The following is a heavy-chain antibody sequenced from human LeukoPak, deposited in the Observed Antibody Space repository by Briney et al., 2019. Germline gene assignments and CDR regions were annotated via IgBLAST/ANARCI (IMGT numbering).Heavy chain of an antibody. CDR2: ISWNSGSI. Sequence: GGSLRLSCAASGFTFYDYAMQGVRQAPGKGVEGGSGISWNSGSIVYADSVKGRFTISRDNAKNSLYLQMNSLSAEDTALSSCAKSLGVELWFGESPRGYFDYWGQGTLVTVSS. J-gene: IGHJ4*02. CDR1: GFTFYDYA. CDR3: AKSLGVELWFGESPRGYFDY. D-gene: IGHD3-10*01. V-gene: IGHV3-9*01.